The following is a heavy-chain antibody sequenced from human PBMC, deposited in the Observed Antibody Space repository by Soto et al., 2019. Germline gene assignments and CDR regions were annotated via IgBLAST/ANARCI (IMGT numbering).Heavy chain of an antibody. D-gene: IGHD3-16*01. CDR3: ARDLGFLGESTPDAFDI. V-gene: IGHV4-31*03. J-gene: IGHJ3*02. Sequence: SETLSLTCTVSGGSISSGGYYWSWIRQHPGKGLEWIGYIYYSGSTYYNPSLKSRVTISVDTSKNQFSLKLSSVTAADTAVYYCARDLGFLGESTPDAFDIWGQGTMVTVSS. CDR2: IYYSGST. CDR1: GGSISSGGYY.